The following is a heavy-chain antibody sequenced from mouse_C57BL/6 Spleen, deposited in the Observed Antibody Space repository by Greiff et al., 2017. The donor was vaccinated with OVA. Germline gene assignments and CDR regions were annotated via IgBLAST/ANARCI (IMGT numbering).Heavy chain of an antibody. CDR1: GYTFTSYG. J-gene: IGHJ2*01. V-gene: IGHV1-81*01. CDR2: IYPRSGNT. Sequence: LVESGAELARPGASVKLSCKASGYTFTSYGISWVKQRTGQGLEWIGEIYPRSGNTYYNEKFKGKATLTADKSSSTAYMELRSLTSEDSAVYFCAGDSNYVGYWGQGTTLTVSS. CDR3: AGDSNYVGY. D-gene: IGHD2-5*01.